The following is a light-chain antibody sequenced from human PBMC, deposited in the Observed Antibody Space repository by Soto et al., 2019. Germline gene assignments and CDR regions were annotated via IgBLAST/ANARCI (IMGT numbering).Light chain of an antibody. CDR2: DVS. Sequence: QSALTQPATVSGSPGQSIIISCTGTSSDVGSYNYVSWYQHHPGKAPKFMIYDVSNRPSGVSNRFSGSKSGNTASLTISGLQAEDEADYYCSSYTTSGTLVFGSGTKLTVL. CDR3: SSYTTSGTLV. J-gene: IGLJ1*01. V-gene: IGLV2-14*03. CDR1: SSDVGSYNY.